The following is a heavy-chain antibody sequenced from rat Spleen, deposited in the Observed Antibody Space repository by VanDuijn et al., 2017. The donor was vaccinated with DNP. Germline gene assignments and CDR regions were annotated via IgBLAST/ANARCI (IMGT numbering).Heavy chain of an antibody. Sequence: EVQLVESGGGLVQPGRSMKLSCAASGFTFSNYDMAWVRQAPAKGLEWVATIIYDGSRTYYRDSVKGRFTISRDNAINTLYLQMDSLRSEDTATYYCVIQGDGGRSAYWGQGTLVTVSS. V-gene: IGHV5S10*01. CDR2: IIYDGSRT. D-gene: IGHD1-11*01. J-gene: IGHJ3*01. CDR3: VIQGDGGRSAY. CDR1: GFTFSNYD.